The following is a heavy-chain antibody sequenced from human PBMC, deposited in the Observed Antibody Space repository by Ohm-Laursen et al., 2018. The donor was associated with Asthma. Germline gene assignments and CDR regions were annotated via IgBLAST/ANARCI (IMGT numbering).Heavy chain of an antibody. V-gene: IGHV3-23*01. D-gene: IGHD1-20*01. CDR2: ISNSGGST. Sequence: SLRLSCAASGFTFSGYAMSWVRQAPGKGLEWVSAISNSGGSTYYADSVKGRFTISRDNSKNTLYLQMSSLRAEDTAVYYCANNWNLDYWGQGTLVTVSS. CDR3: ANNWNLDY. J-gene: IGHJ4*02. CDR1: GFTFSGYA.